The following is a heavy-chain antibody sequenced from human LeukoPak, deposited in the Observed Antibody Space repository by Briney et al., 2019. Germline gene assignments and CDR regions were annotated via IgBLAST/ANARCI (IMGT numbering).Heavy chain of an antibody. CDR1: GGSISSGSYY. CDR3: ARDEGGYSGYDSFPDY. J-gene: IGHJ4*02. V-gene: IGHV4-61*02. Sequence: SETLSLTCTVSGGSISSGSYYWSWIRQPAGKGLEWIGRIYTSGNTNYNPSLKSRVTISVDTSKDQFSLKLSSVTAADTAVYYCARDEGGYSGYDSFPDYWGQGTLVTVSS. D-gene: IGHD5-12*01. CDR2: IYTSGNT.